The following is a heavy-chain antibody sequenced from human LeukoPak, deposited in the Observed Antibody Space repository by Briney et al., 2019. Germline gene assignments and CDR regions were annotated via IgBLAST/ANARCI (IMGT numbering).Heavy chain of an antibody. CDR3: ARNSGWYGVS. J-gene: IGHJ4*02. CDR1: GFTLSSDE. D-gene: IGHD6-19*01. V-gene: IGHV3-23*01. CDR2: IDDSGGST. Sequence: GGSLRLSCTASGFTLSSDEMSWGRQAPGKGVGWGSSIDDSGGSTYYADSVKGGVTISRENSKNKLYLQLNSLRGHDTAVYYCARNSGWYGVSWGQGTLVTVSS.